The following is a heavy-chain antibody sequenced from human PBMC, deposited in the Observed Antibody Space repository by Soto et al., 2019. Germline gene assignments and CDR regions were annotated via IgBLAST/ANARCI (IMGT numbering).Heavy chain of an antibody. Sequence: SETLSLTCAVSGGSIGGSYYYWGWLRQSPGRGPEWIGSVFYTGFTSYNPPLESRVSVSVDTSKNQFSLKVSAVTAADTAVYYCASSQKGYNWNYFDHWGQGALVTVSS. CDR3: ASSQKGYNWNYFDH. D-gene: IGHD1-20*01. J-gene: IGHJ4*02. V-gene: IGHV4-39*01. CDR1: GGSIGGSYYY. CDR2: VFYTGFT.